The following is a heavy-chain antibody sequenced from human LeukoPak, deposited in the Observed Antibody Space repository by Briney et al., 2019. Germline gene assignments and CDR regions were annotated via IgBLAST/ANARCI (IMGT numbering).Heavy chain of an antibody. CDR1: GGTFSSYA. Sequence: EASVKVSCKASGGTFSSYAIRWVRQAPGHGLEWMGGIIPIFGTANYAQKFQGRVTITADESTSTAYMELSSLRSEDTAVYYCARNSGSGLDHWGQGTLVTVSS. CDR2: IIPIFGTA. D-gene: IGHD1-26*01. J-gene: IGHJ4*02. V-gene: IGHV1-69*01. CDR3: ARNSGSGLDH.